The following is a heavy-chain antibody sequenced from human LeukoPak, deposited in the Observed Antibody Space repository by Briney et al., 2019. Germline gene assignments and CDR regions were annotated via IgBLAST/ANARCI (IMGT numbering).Heavy chain of an antibody. Sequence: GGSLRLSCAASGFTFSSYWMSWVRQAPGKGLEWVANIKQDGSEKYYVDSVKGRFAISRDNAKNSLYLQMNSLRAEDTAVYYCARDYRGYRAPYYFDYWGQGTLVTVSS. D-gene: IGHD2-15*01. J-gene: IGHJ4*02. CDR3: ARDYRGYRAPYYFDY. CDR2: IKQDGSEK. V-gene: IGHV3-7*01. CDR1: GFTFSSYW.